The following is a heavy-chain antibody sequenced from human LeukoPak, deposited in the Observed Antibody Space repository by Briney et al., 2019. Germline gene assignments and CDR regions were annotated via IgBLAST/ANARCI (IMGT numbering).Heavy chain of an antibody. CDR1: GFTFSSYW. V-gene: IGHV3-74*01. D-gene: IGHD5-18*01. Sequence: GGSLRLSCAASGFTFSSYWMHWVRQAPGKGLVWVSRINSGGSSTIYADSVKGRFTISRDNAKNTLYLQMNSLRAEDTAVYYCARDGDTAMRYYYYMDVWGKGTTVTISS. CDR3: ARDGDTAMRYYYYMDV. CDR2: INSGGSST. J-gene: IGHJ6*03.